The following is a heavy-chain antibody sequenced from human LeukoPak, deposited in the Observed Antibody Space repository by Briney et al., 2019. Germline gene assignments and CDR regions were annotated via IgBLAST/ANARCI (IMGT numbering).Heavy chain of an antibody. D-gene: IGHD6-19*01. J-gene: IGHJ4*02. CDR3: AGGGWYYDC. CDR1: GGSISGYY. CDR2: IYNSGNT. Sequence: SETLSLTCTVSGGSISGYYWSCIRQPPGKGLEWIGYIYNSGNTNYNSSLKSRVTMFVDTSKNQISLKLSSVTPADTAVYSCAGGGWYYDCWGQGTLVTVSS. V-gene: IGHV4-59*01.